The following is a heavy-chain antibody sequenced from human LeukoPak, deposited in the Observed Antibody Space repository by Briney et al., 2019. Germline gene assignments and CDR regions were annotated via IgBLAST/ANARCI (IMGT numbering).Heavy chain of an antibody. V-gene: IGHV1-69*04. J-gene: IGHJ3*02. D-gene: IGHD5-18*01. CDR2: IIPILGIA. CDR1: GGTFSSYA. Sequence: LRASVKVSCKASGGTFSSYAISWVRQAPGQGLEWMGRIIPILGIANYAQKFQGRVTITTDESTSTAYMELSSLRSDDTAVYYCARDRGYSYGYDAFDIWGQGTMVTVSS. CDR3: ARDRGYSYGYDAFDI.